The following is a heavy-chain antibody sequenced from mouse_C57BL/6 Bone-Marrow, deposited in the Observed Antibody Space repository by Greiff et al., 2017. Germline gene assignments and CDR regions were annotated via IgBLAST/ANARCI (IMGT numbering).Heavy chain of an antibody. CDR1: GYTFTEYT. Sequence: QVQLKESGAELVKPGASVQLSCKASGYTFTEYTIHWVKQRSGQGLEWIGWFYSGSGSIKYNEKFKDKATLTADKSSSTVYMVLSRLTSEDSAVYFCARHIYYGNYWYFDVWGTGTTVTVSS. V-gene: IGHV1-62-2*01. J-gene: IGHJ1*03. CDR2: FYSGSGSI. CDR3: ARHIYYGNYWYFDV. D-gene: IGHD2-1*01.